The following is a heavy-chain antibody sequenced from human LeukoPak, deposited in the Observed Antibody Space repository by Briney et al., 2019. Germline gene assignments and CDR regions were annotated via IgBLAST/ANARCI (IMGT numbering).Heavy chain of an antibody. CDR2: ISSSSSYI. Sequence: GGSLRLSCVVSGFTFSDFHMSWLRQAPGKGLEWVSSISSSSSYIYYADSVKGRFTISRDNAKNSLYLQMNSLRAEDTAVYYCARVPSSVLLWFGELYYFDYWGQGTLVTVSS. CDR3: ARVPSSVLLWFGELYYFDY. D-gene: IGHD3-10*01. V-gene: IGHV3-21*01. CDR1: GFTFSDFH. J-gene: IGHJ4*02.